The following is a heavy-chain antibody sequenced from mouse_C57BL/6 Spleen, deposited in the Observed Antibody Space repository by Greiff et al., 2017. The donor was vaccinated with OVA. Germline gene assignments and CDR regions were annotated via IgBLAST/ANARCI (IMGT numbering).Heavy chain of an antibody. J-gene: IGHJ4*01. CDR3: ARSGGNYEDAMDY. CDR2: IYPGSGST. Sequence: VQLQQPGAELVKPGASVKMSCKASGYTFTSYWITWVKQRPGQGLEWIGDIYPGSGSTNYNEKFKSKATLTVDTSSSTAYMQLSSLTSEDSAVYYGARSGGNYEDAMDYWGQGTSVTVSS. D-gene: IGHD2-1*01. V-gene: IGHV1-55*01. CDR1: GYTFTSYW.